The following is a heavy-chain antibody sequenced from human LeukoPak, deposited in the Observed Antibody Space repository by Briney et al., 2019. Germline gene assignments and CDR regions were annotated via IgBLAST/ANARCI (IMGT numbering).Heavy chain of an antibody. CDR2: VSGSGDAT. Sequence: GGSLRLSCAASGFSFTIYAMTWVRQAQGKGLEWVSAVSGSGDATYYADSVKGRFTISRDNSKSTVYLEMNSLRAEDTAVYYCAKDQNSRLSQWFDPWGQGTLVTVSS. D-gene: IGHD1/OR15-1a*01. J-gene: IGHJ5*02. CDR1: GFSFTIYA. V-gene: IGHV3-23*01. CDR3: AKDQNSRLSQWFDP.